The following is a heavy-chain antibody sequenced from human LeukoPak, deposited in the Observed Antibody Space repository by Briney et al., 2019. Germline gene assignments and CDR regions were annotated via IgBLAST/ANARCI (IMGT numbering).Heavy chain of an antibody. Sequence: SETLSLTCTVSGGSISSYYWSWIRQPPGKGLEWIGYIYYSGSTNYNPSLKSRVTISVDTSKNQFSLKLSSVTAADTAVYYCARSFSATVTAVDYWGRGTLVTVSS. V-gene: IGHV4-59*01. J-gene: IGHJ4*02. CDR1: GGSISSYY. D-gene: IGHD4-17*01. CDR3: ARSFSATVTAVDY. CDR2: IYYSGST.